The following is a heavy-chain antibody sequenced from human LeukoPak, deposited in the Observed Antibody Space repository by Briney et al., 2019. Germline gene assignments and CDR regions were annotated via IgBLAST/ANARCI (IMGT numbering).Heavy chain of an antibody. V-gene: IGHV3-15*01. J-gene: IGHJ4*02. D-gene: IGHD2-2*02. CDR2: IKSKPEGGTA. CDR1: GFTFSNPW. CDR3: TTIKIVVVTATIREDY. Sequence: GGSLRLSCAASGFTFSNPWMSWVRHAPRKGLEWVGRIKSKPEGGTADYAAPVKGRFTISRDDSKNMLYVQMNSLKTEDTAVYYCTTIKIVVVTATIREDYWGQGTLVTVSS.